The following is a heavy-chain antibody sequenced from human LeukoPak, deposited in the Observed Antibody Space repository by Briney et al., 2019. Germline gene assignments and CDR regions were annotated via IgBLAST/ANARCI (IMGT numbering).Heavy chain of an antibody. Sequence: SGPTLVNPTQTLTLACTFSGFSLSTGGVGVGWIRQPPRKALEWLALIYWNDDKRYSPSLKSRLTITKDTSKNQVVLTMTNMDPVDTATYYCARSKLPSYYYGMDVWGQGTTVTVSS. CDR1: GFSLSTGGVG. CDR3: ARSKLPSYYYGMDV. CDR2: IYWNDDK. V-gene: IGHV2-5*01. D-gene: IGHD2-2*01. J-gene: IGHJ6*02.